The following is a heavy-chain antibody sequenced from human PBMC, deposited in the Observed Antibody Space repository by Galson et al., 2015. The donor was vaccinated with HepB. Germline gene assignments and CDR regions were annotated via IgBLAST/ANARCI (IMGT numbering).Heavy chain of an antibody. Sequence: SLRLSCAASGFTFSSYAMHWVRQAPGKGLEWVAVISYDGSNKYYADSVKGRFTISRDNSKNTLYLQMNSLRAEDAAVYYCARGDDYVWGSYRSWGDVFDYWGQGTLVTVSS. J-gene: IGHJ4*02. CDR1: GFTFSSYA. D-gene: IGHD3-16*02. CDR2: ISYDGSNK. CDR3: ARGDDYVWGSYRSWGDVFDY. V-gene: IGHV3-30-3*01.